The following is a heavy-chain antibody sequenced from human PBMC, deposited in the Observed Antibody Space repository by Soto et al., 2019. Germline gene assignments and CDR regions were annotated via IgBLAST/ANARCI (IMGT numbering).Heavy chain of an antibody. CDR3: ARERVLRFLEWLSSPSGMDV. CDR2: INPNSGGT. J-gene: IGHJ6*02. V-gene: IGHV1-2*04. D-gene: IGHD3-3*01. Sequence: ASVKVSCKASGYTFTGYYMHWVRQAPGRGLEWMGWINPNSGGTNYAQKFQGWVTMTRDTSISTAYMELSRLRSDDTAVYYCARERVLRFLEWLSSPSGMDVWGQGTTVPSP. CDR1: GYTFTGYY.